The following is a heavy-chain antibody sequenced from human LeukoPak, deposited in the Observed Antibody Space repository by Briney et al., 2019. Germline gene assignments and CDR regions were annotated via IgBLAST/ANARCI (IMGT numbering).Heavy chain of an antibody. CDR2: VSGSGDST. D-gene: IGHD3-9*01. J-gene: IGHJ3*02. CDR1: GFTFSSYA. Sequence: GGSLRLSCAASGFTFSSYAMSWVRQAPGKGLEWVSGVSGSGDSTYYADSVKGRFTISRDNSKNTLYLQMNSLRAEDTAVYYCAKEEYYDILTGYPPLGAFDIWGQGTMVTVSS. CDR3: AKEEYYDILTGYPPLGAFDI. V-gene: IGHV3-23*01.